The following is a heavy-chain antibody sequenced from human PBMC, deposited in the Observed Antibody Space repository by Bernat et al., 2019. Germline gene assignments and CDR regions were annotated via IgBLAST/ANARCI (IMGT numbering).Heavy chain of an antibody. CDR1: EFTLSNYW. Sequence: EVQLVESGGGLVQPGGSLKLSCEASEFTLSNYWMSWVRQAPGRGLGWVASIKEDGSEKYYVDSVKGRFIISRDNAKNSLFLQVNSLRAEDTAMYYCARIDGPWGQGTLVTVSS. CDR2: IKEDGSEK. J-gene: IGHJ5*02. CDR3: ARIDGP. V-gene: IGHV3-7*04.